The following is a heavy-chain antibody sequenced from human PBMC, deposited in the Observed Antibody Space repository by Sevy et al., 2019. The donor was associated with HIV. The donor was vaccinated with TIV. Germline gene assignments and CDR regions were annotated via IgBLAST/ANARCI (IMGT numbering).Heavy chain of an antibody. CDR2: INNDGTYI. CDR3: VRDGGDEYGAGSYYGPFDY. Sequence: GGSLRLSCVVSGFNFRDYSVNWVRQAPGKGLEGVSSINNDGTYIFYGDSVKGRLTVSRDNAKNSLYLHMNSLRADDTAVYYCVRDGGDEYGAGSYYGPFDYWGRGTLVTVSS. D-gene: IGHD3-10*01. CDR1: GFNFRDYS. V-gene: IGHV3-21*06. J-gene: IGHJ4*02.